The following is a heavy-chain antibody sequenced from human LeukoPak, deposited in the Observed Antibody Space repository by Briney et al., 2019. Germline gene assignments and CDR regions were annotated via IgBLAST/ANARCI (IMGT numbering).Heavy chain of an antibody. CDR1: GYTFTGYY. CDR2: INPNSGGT. CDR3: ASLMVRGVTGDDWFDP. Sequence: ASVKVSCKASGYTFTGYYMHWVRQAPGQGLEWMGWINPNSGGTNYAQKFQGRVTMTRDTSISTAYMELSRLRSGDTAVYYCASLMVRGVTGDDWFDPWGQGTLVTVSS. V-gene: IGHV1-2*02. D-gene: IGHD3-10*01. J-gene: IGHJ5*02.